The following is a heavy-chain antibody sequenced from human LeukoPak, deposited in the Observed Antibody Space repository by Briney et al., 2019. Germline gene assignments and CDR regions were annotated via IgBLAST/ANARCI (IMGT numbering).Heavy chain of an antibody. V-gene: IGHV3-48*01. CDR1: GFTFSSYW. J-gene: IGHJ4*02. Sequence: GGSLRLSCAASGFTFSSYWMSWVRQAPGKGLEWISYISIEGNSLYYADSVKGRFTISRDNGKSSLYLQMRSLRAEDTAVYYCASGPGLDYWGQGTLVTVSS. CDR2: ISIEGNSL. CDR3: ASGPGLDY.